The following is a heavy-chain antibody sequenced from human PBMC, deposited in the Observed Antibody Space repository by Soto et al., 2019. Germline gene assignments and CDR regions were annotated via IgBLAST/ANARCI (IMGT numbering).Heavy chain of an antibody. J-gene: IGHJ3*02. CDR1: GYTFTTFG. D-gene: IGHD1-26*01. V-gene: IGHV1-18*01. Sequence: GAAVKVSWKASGYTFTTFGINWVRQAPGQGLEWMGWIRTCNGNTNYAQKLQGRVTMTTDTSTSTAYMELRSLRPDDTAVYYCARDLDSGSYLADDAFDIWGQGTMVTVSS. CDR3: ARDLDSGSYLADDAFDI. CDR2: IRTCNGNT.